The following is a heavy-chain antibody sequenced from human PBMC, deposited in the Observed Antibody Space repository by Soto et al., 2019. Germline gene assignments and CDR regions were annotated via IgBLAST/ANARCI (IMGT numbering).Heavy chain of an antibody. CDR3: TRRGCSTTGCYFN. CDR1: GFPFSSYW. D-gene: IGHD2-2*01. Sequence: EVRLVESGGDLVQPGGSLRLSCAASGFPFSSYWMHWVRQAPGKGLVWVSRINGDGSSISYADSEKGRFTISRDNAKNTLYLQMNSLRAEDAAVYYCTRRGCSTTGCYFNWGRGTLVTVSS. J-gene: IGHJ4*02. V-gene: IGHV3-74*01. CDR2: INGDGSSI.